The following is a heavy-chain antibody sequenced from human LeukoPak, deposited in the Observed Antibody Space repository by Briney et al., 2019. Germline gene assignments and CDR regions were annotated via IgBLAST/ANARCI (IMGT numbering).Heavy chain of an antibody. CDR2: INSDGSST. J-gene: IGHJ6*03. CDR3: ARAYSGSYGLGYYYMDV. D-gene: IGHD1-26*01. CDR1: GFTFSSYW. V-gene: IGHV3-74*01. Sequence: PGGSLRLSCAASGFTFSSYWMHWVRQAPGKGLVWVSRINSDGSSTSYADSVKGRFTISRDNAKKSLYLQMNSLRAEDTAVYYCARAYSGSYGLGYYYMDVWGKGTTVTVSS.